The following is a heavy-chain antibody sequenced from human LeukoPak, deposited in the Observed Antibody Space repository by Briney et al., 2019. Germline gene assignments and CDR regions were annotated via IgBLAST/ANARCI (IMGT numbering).Heavy chain of an antibody. CDR3: ARDPGSNFFHY. V-gene: IGHV1-2*02. CDR2: INSNSGAT. CDR1: GYIFTSYY. D-gene: IGHD5/OR15-5a*01. Sequence: ASVKVSCKASGYIFTSYYIHWVRQAPGQGLEWMGWINSNSGATNYAQKFQGRVTMTSDMSISTAYMELRRLKSDDTAVYYCARDPGSNFFHYWGQGTQITVSS. J-gene: IGHJ4*02.